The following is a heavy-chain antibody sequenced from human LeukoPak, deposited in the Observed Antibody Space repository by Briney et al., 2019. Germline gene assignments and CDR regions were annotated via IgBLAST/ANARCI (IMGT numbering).Heavy chain of an antibody. CDR2: IYTGGST. V-gene: IGHV4-4*07. CDR3: ARYCSRISCYGDYYHMDV. Sequence: SETLSLTCTVSGGSISSYYCSWIRQPAGKGLEWIGRIYTGGSTYYNPFLMGRVTISADKSKNQFSLKLRSVTAADTAVYYCARYCSRISCYGDYYHMDVWGKGTKVTASS. CDR1: GGSISSYY. D-gene: IGHD2-2*01. J-gene: IGHJ6*03.